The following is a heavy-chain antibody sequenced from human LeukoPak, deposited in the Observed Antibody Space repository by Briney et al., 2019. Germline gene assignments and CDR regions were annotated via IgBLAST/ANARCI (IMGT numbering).Heavy chain of an antibody. V-gene: IGHV1-69*05. CDR3: AREQDYYYYMDV. CDR1: GGTFSSYA. Sequence: GASVKVSYKASGGTFSSYAISWVRQAPGQGLEWMGGIIPIFGTANYAQKFQGRVTITTDESTSTAYMEPSSLRSEDTAVDHCAREQDYYYYMDVWGKGTTVTVSS. J-gene: IGHJ6*03. CDR2: IIPIFGTA.